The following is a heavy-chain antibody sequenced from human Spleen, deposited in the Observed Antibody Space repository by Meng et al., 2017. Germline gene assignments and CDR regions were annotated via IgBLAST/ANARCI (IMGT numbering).Heavy chain of an antibody. CDR1: GFTFSSYW. V-gene: IGHV3-74*01. CDR3: ARHLVVGDSSGYGLIYYHYGMDV. J-gene: IGHJ6*02. Sequence: GESLKISCAASGFTFSSYWMHWVRQAPGKGLVWVSRISTDGTTTTYADSVKGRFTISRDNAKNTLYLQMNNLRAEDTAVYYCARHLVVGDSSGYGLIYYHYGMDVWGQETTVTVSS. D-gene: IGHD3-22*01. CDR2: ISTDGTTT.